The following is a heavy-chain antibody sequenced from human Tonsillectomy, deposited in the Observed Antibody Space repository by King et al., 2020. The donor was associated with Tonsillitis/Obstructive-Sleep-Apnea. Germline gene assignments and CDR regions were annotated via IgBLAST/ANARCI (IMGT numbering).Heavy chain of an antibody. CDR1: GGSFSGYY. Sequence: QVQLQQCGAGLLKPSETLSLTCAVYGGSFSGYYWSWIRQPPGKGLEWIGEINHFGSTNYNPSLKSRVTISVDTSKNQFSLKLSSVTAADTAVYYCARGLGFVGVVTTNWFDPWGQGTLVAVSS. CDR2: INHFGST. CDR3: ARGLGFVGVVTTNWFDP. V-gene: IGHV4-34*01. J-gene: IGHJ5*02. D-gene: IGHD2-15*01.